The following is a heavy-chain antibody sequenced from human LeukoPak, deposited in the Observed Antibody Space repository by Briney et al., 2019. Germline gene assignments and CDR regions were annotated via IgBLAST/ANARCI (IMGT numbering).Heavy chain of an antibody. Sequence: SETLSLTCAVYGGSFSGYYWNWIRQPPGKGLEWIGEINHSGSTNYNPSLQSRVTISVDTSKNQFSLKLSSVTAADTAVYYCARGHNFGYYDFWSGSGPPYYYYYGMDVWGQGTTVTVSS. V-gene: IGHV4-34*01. D-gene: IGHD3-3*01. CDR1: GGSFSGYY. CDR2: INHSGST. J-gene: IGHJ6*02. CDR3: ARGHNFGYYDFWSGSGPPYYYYYGMDV.